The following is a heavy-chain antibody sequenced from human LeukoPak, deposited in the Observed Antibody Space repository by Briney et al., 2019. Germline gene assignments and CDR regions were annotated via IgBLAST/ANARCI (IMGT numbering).Heavy chain of an antibody. D-gene: IGHD6-6*01. CDR2: INPNSGGT. V-gene: IGHV1-2*02. J-gene: IGHJ6*02. Sequence: GASVKVSCKASGYTLTGYYMHWVRQAPGQGLEWMGWINPNSGGTNYAQKFQGRVTMTRDTSISTAYMELSRLRSDDTAVYYCAREEYSSFYGMDVWGQGTTVTVSS. CDR3: AREEYSSFYGMDV. CDR1: GYTLTGYY.